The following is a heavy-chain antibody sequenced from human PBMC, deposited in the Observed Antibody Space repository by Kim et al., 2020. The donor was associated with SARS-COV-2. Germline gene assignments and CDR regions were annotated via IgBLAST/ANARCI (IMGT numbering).Heavy chain of an antibody. CDR3: AREYGSGKGEDYYYYGMDV. D-gene: IGHD3-10*01. CDR1: GFTFSSYS. J-gene: IGHJ6*01. Sequence: GGSLRLSCAASGFTFSSYSMNWVRQAPGKGLEWVSSISSSSSYIYYADSVKGRFTISRDNAKNSLYLQMNSLRAEDTAVYYCAREYGSGKGEDYYYYGMDVCGQGATFTVSS. V-gene: IGHV3-21*01. CDR2: ISSSSSYI.